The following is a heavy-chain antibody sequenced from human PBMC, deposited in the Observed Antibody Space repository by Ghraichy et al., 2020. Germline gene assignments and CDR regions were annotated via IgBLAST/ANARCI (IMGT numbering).Heavy chain of an antibody. CDR3: ARAGISDGDFDY. V-gene: IGHV3-7*01. D-gene: IGHD1-26*01. Sequence: LSRTCETSGFSFRSYWLSWVRQAPGKGLEWVANIIQDGNQKNYGDSVEGRFTISRDNAKNSLFLQMNNLRVDDTAIYYCARAGISDGDFDYWGQGTLVTVSS. CDR2: IIQDGNQK. CDR1: GFSFRSYW. J-gene: IGHJ4*02.